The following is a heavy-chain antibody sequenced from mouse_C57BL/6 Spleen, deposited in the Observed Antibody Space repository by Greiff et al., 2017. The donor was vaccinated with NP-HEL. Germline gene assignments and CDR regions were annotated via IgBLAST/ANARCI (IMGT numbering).Heavy chain of an antibody. CDR3: ARTAQAKGYAMDY. CDR1: GFTFTDYY. Sequence: EVKLVESGGGLVQPGGSLSLSCAASGFTFTDYYMSWVRQPPGKALEWLGFIRNKANGYTTEYSASVKGRFTISRDNSQSILYLQMNALRAEDSATYYCARTAQAKGYAMDYWGQGTSVTVSS. V-gene: IGHV7-3*01. J-gene: IGHJ4*01. D-gene: IGHD3-2*02. CDR2: IRNKANGYTT.